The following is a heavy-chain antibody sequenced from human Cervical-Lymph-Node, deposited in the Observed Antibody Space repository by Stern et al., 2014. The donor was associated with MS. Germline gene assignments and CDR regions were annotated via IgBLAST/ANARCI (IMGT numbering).Heavy chain of an antibody. CDR1: GFTFSSYS. CDR3: ARVDLSYPDY. J-gene: IGHJ4*02. Sequence: EVQLEESGGGLVKPGGSLRLSCAASGFTFSSYSMSWVRQAPGKGLEWVSSISSSGSYIDYADSVKGRFTISRDNAKNSLYLQMNSLRAEDKAVYYCARVDLSYPDYWGQGTLVTVSS. CDR2: ISSSGSYI. D-gene: IGHD3-16*02. V-gene: IGHV3-21*01.